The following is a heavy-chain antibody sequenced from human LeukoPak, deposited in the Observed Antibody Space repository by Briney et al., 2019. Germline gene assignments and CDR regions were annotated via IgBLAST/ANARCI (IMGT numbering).Heavy chain of an antibody. D-gene: IGHD5-12*01. CDR3: ARSRSGYYEDY. J-gene: IGHJ4*02. CDR2: ISWNSGNI. CDR1: GFTFADYA. V-gene: IGHV3-9*01. Sequence: GGSLGLSCAASGFTFADYAMHWVRQTPGKGLEWVSGISWNSGNIDYVDSVKGRFTISRDNAKNSLSLQLNSLSAEDTAVYYCARSRSGYYEDYWGQGTLVTVSS.